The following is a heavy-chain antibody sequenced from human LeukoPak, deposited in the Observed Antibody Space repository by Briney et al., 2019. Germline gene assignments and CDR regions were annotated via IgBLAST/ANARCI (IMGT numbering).Heavy chain of an antibody. CDR2: ISHDGSDE. CDR3: AREATDGYNGGYFDY. J-gene: IGHJ4*02. Sequence: GGSLRLSCTPSGLTINTYPMHWVRQAPGKGPEWVAVISHDGSDEYYADSVKGRFTISRHNSKNTLYPQLNSLRAEDTAVYYCAREATDGYNGGYFDYWGQGTLVTVSS. V-gene: IGHV3-30*16. CDR1: GLTINTYP. D-gene: IGHD5-24*01.